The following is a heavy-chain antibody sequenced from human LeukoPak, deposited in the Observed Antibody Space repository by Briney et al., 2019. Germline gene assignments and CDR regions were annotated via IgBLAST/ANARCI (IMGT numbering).Heavy chain of an antibody. D-gene: IGHD4-23*01. CDR3: AYGSNSAADH. CDR2: IYYGGTN. Sequence: SENLSLTCTVSGGSISSWTYYWGWIRQPPGKGLEWIGTIYYGGTNYYNPSLKSRVTISVDTSKNQFSLNLNSVTAADTAVYYCAYGSNSAADHWGQGTLVTVSS. V-gene: IGHV4-39*01. J-gene: IGHJ4*02. CDR1: GGSISSWTYY.